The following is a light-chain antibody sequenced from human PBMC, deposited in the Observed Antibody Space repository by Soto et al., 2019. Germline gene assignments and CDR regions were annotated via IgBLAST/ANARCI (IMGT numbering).Light chain of an antibody. CDR1: LPISNY. V-gene: IGKV1-27*01. CDR3: QKYNRAPRT. CDR2: AAS. J-gene: IGKJ4*01. Sequence: IKITQSPSSLSASVGDRATITCRASLPISNYLAWYKQKPGKIPTLLIYAASTLQAGVPSRFSGSGSGTDFTLTISSLQPEDGAAYYCQKYNRAPRTFGGGTKVDIK.